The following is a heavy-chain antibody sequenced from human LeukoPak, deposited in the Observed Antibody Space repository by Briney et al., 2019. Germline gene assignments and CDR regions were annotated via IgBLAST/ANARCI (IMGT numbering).Heavy chain of an antibody. J-gene: IGHJ1*01. CDR1: GGSISSSSYY. V-gene: IGHV4-39*01. CDR2: IYYSGST. Sequence: SETLSLTCTVSGGSISSSSYYWGWIRQPPGKGLEWIGSIYYSGSTYYNPSLMSRVTISVDTSKNQFSLKLSSVTAADTAVYYCARHVIAAAGSHAEYFQHWARAPWSPSPQ. CDR3: ARHVIAAAGSHAEYFQH. D-gene: IGHD6-13*01.